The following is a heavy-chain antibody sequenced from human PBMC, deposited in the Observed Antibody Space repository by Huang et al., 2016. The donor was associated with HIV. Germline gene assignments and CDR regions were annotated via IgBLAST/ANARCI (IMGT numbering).Heavy chain of an antibody. D-gene: IGHD1-7*01. Sequence: EVQLVQSGAEVKKPGESLKISCKGSGNSFSNSWIAWVRQMPGKGLEWMGIIYPGDSDTRYSPAFQGQVTISADKSISTAYLQWSSLKASDSATYYCAIKITGTFFFAFDIWGQGTMVTVSS. CDR2: IYPGDSDT. J-gene: IGHJ3*02. V-gene: IGHV5-51*01. CDR1: GNSFSNSW. CDR3: AIKITGTFFFAFDI.